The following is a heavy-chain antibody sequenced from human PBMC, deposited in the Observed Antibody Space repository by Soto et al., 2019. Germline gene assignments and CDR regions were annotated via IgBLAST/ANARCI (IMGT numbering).Heavy chain of an antibody. CDR3: ARDWVWFGAHPIDY. CDR1: GFTFSNYG. CDR2: ISYDGSNK. D-gene: IGHD3-10*01. V-gene: IGHV3-30*03. Sequence: QVQLVESGGGVVQPGGSLRLSCAASGFTFSNYGMHWVRQAPGKGLEWMAVISYDGSNKYYADSVKGRFTISRDNSKNTLYLQMNSLTTEDTAVYYCARDWVWFGAHPIDYWGQGTLVTVSS. J-gene: IGHJ4*02.